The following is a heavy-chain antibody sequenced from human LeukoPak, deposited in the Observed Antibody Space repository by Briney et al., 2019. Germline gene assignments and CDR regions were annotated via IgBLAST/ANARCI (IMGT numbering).Heavy chain of an antibody. J-gene: IGHJ4*02. CDR2: ISGSGGST. CDR3: ASYDSSGYYHYFDY. Sequence: GGSLRLSSAASGFTFRSYGMSWVRQAPGKGLEWVSVISGSGGSTYYADSVKGRYTISRDNSKNTLYLQMNSLRAEDTAVYYCASYDSSGYYHYFDYWGQGTLVTVSS. D-gene: IGHD3-22*01. CDR1: GFTFRSYG. V-gene: IGHV3-23*01.